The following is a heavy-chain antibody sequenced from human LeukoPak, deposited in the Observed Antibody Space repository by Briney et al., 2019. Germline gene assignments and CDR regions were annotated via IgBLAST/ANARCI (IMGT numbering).Heavy chain of an antibody. D-gene: IGHD3-9*01. CDR1: GFTFGYYA. J-gene: IGHJ4*02. CDR3: ARGTFYDIFTGYTFDY. CDR2: VRNKANGGTT. V-gene: IGHV3-49*04. Sequence: GGSLTLSCTTSGFTFGYYAMSWVRQAPGKGLEWVAFVRNKANGGTTDYAASVKGRFTIARDDPKSIAYLQMNSLKTEDTAMYYCARGTFYDIFTGYTFDYWGQGTLVTVSS.